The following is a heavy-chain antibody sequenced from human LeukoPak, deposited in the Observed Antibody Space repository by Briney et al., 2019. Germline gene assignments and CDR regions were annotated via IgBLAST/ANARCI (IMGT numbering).Heavy chain of an antibody. V-gene: IGHV3-66*02. Sequence: GGSLRLSCAASGFTVSSNYMSWVRQAPGKGLEWVSVIYSGGSTYYADSVKGRFTISRDNSENTLYLQMNSLRAEDTAAYYCARVSWTYYYDSSGSFFDYWGQGTLVTVSS. D-gene: IGHD3-22*01. CDR3: ARVSWTYYYDSSGSFFDY. CDR2: IYSGGST. CDR1: GFTVSSNY. J-gene: IGHJ4*02.